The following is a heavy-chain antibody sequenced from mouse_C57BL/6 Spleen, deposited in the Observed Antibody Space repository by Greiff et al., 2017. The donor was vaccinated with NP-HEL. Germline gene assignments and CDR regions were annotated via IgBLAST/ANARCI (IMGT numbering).Heavy chain of an antibody. CDR1: GFTFSSYA. Sequence: EVKLVESGGGLVKPGGSLKLSCAASGFTFSSYAMSWVRQTPEKRLEWVATISDGGSYTYYPDNVKGRFTISRDKAKNNLYLHMSHLKSEDTAMYYCARGGDDGYYWFAYWGQGTLVTVSA. CDR3: ARGGDDGYYWFAY. J-gene: IGHJ3*01. CDR2: ISDGGSYT. D-gene: IGHD2-3*01. V-gene: IGHV5-4*03.